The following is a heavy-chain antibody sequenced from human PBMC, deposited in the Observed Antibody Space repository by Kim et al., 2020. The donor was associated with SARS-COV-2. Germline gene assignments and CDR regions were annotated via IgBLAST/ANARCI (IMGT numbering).Heavy chain of an antibody. V-gene: IGHV4-34*01. J-gene: IGHJ6*02. Sequence: SETLSLTCAVYGGSFSGYYWSWIRQPPGKGLEWIGEINHSGSTNYNPSLKSRVTISVDTSKNQFSLKLSSVTAADTAVYYCARPLTMVTDGMDVWGQGTTVTVSS. CDR1: GGSFSGYY. CDR2: INHSGST. D-gene: IGHD5-18*01. CDR3: ARPLTMVTDGMDV.